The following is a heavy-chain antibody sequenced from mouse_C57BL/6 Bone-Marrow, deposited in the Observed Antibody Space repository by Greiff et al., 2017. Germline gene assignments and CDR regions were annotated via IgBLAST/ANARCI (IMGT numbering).Heavy chain of an antibody. D-gene: IGHD2-4*01. J-gene: IGHJ3*01. CDR1: GFTFSDYG. Sequence: EVKLVESGGGLVKPGGSLKLSCAASGFTFSDYGMHWVRQAPEKGLEWVAYISSGSSTIYYADTVKGRFTISRDNAKNTLFLQMTSLRSEDTAMYYCARDYDYDDGAWFAYWGQVTLVTVSA. V-gene: IGHV5-17*01. CDR2: ISSGSSTI. CDR3: ARDYDYDDGAWFAY.